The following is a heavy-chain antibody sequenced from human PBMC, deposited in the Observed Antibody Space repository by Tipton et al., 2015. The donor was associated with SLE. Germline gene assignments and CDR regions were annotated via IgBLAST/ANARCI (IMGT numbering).Heavy chain of an antibody. J-gene: IGHJ3*02. CDR2: IYTSGST. CDR3: AREILGITMVRGVRGAFDI. V-gene: IGHV4-4*07. D-gene: IGHD3-10*01. Sequence: TLSLTCTVSGGSISSYYWSWIRQPAGKGLEWIGRIYTSGSTNYNPPLKSRAPMSVDTSKNQFSLKLSSVTAADTAVYYCAREILGITMVRGVRGAFDIWGQGTMVTVSS. CDR1: GGSISSYY.